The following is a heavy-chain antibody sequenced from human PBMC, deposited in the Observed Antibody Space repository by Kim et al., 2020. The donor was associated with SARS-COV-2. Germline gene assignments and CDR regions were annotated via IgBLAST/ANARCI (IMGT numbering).Heavy chain of an antibody. CDR1: GFTFSGSA. J-gene: IGHJ4*02. CDR2: IRSKANSYAT. CDR3: TRQRFSGSYPLPLDY. V-gene: IGHV3-73*01. Sequence: GGSLRLSCAASGFTFSGSAMHWVRQASGKGLEWVGRIRSKANSYATAYAASVKGRFTISRDDSKNTAYLQMNSLKTEDTAVYYCTRQRFSGSYPLPLDYWGQGTLVTVSS. D-gene: IGHD1-26*01.